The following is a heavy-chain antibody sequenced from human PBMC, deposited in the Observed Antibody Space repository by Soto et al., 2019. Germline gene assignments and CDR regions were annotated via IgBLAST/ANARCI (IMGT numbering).Heavy chain of an antibody. J-gene: IGHJ4*02. D-gene: IGHD5-18*01. Sequence: SETLSLTCTVSGGSISSYYWSWIRQPPGKGLEWIGYIYYSGSTNYNPSLKSRVTISVDTSKNQFSLKLSSVTAADTAVFYCARDNGYSYGYTLDHWGQGTLVTVS. CDR1: GGSISSYY. CDR2: IYYSGST. CDR3: ARDNGYSYGYTLDH. V-gene: IGHV4-59*01.